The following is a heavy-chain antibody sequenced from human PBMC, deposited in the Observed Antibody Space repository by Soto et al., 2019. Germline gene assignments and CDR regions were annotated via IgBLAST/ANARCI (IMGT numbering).Heavy chain of an antibody. Sequence: GGSLRLSCAASGFTFSNYYMSWIRQAPGKGLEWVSYISRGGDTIHYADSVKGRFTISRDNAKNSLYLQMNSLRAEDTAVYYCARDQKFGHGYNYYFYGMDVWGQGTTVTVSS. D-gene: IGHD5-12*01. CDR2: ISRGGDTI. CDR1: GFTFSNYY. CDR3: ARDQKFGHGYNYYFYGMDV. V-gene: IGHV3-11*01. J-gene: IGHJ6*02.